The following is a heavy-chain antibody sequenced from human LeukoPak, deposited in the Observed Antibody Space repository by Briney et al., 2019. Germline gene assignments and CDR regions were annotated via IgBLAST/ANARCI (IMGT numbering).Heavy chain of an antibody. V-gene: IGHV3-23*01. D-gene: IGHD2-2*01. J-gene: IGHJ5*02. CDR2: ISGSGGST. CDR3: AGDIVVVPAAGEFDP. Sequence: PGGSLRLSCAASGFTFSSYAMSWVRQAPGKGLEWVSAISGSGGSTYYADSVKGRFTISRDNSKNTLYLQMNSLRAGDTAVYYCAGDIVVVPAAGEFDPWGQGTLVTVSS. CDR1: GFTFSSYA.